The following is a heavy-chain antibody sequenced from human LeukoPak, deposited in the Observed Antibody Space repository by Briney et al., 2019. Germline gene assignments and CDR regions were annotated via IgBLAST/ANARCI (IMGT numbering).Heavy chain of an antibody. CDR3: ARDSYYYGSGSRDYFDY. Sequence: GGTLRLSCAASGFTFSSSGMTWVRQAPGKGLEWVSTISYTGNTFYADSVKGRFTISRDNAKNSLYLQMNSLRAEDTAVYYCARDSYYYGSGSRDYFDYWGQGTLVTVSS. CDR1: GFTFSSSG. D-gene: IGHD3-10*01. CDR2: ISYTGNT. V-gene: IGHV3-21*01. J-gene: IGHJ4*02.